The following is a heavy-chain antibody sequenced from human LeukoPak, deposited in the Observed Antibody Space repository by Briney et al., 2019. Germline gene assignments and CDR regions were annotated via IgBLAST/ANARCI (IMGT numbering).Heavy chain of an antibody. CDR1: GGSMSSYY. CDR2: IYYSGST. J-gene: IGHJ3*02. D-gene: IGHD4-17*01. V-gene: IGHV4-59*08. CDR3: ARHDYGDYVGAFDI. Sequence: SETLSLTCTVSGGSMSSYYWIWLRQPPGRGLVGIGYIYYSGSTNYNPSLKSRVTISVDTSKNQFSLKLSSVTAADTAVYYCARHDYGDYVGAFDIWGQGTMVTVSS.